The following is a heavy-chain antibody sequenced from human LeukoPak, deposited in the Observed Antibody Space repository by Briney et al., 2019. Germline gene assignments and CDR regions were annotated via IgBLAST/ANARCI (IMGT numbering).Heavy chain of an antibody. CDR2: INGDGSST. D-gene: IGHD1-26*01. CDR1: GFTFSSYA. Sequence: GGSLRLSCTASGFTFSSYAMTWVRQAPGKGLVWVSRINGDGSSTSYADSVKGRITISRDNAKNTLYLQMSSLRAEDTAVYYCASHTRYSGRYLDIWGQGTMVTVSS. V-gene: IGHV3-74*01. J-gene: IGHJ3*02. CDR3: ASHTRYSGRYLDI.